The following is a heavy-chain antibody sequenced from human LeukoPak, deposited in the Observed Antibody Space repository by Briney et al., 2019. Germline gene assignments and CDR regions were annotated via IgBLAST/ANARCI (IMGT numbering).Heavy chain of an antibody. V-gene: IGHV3-21*01. CDR2: ISSSSSYI. D-gene: IGHD6-13*01. CDR3: ARLSSGYSSSYFDY. J-gene: IGHJ4*02. Sequence: KAGGSLRLSCAASGFTFSSYSMNWVRQAPGKGLEWVSSISSSSSYIYYADSVKGRFTISRDNAKNSLYLQMNSLRAEDTAVYYCARLSSGYSSSYFDYWGQGTLVTVSS. CDR1: GFTFSSYS.